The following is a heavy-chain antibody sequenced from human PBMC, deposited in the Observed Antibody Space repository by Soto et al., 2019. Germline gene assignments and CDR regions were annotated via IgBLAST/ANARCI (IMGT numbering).Heavy chain of an antibody. CDR3: AHNAQHKLGPSWFDP. J-gene: IGHJ5*02. V-gene: IGHV4-61*01. CDR2: IYYSGST. CDR1: GGSVSSGSYY. D-gene: IGHD7-27*01. Sequence: SETLSLTCTVSGGSVSSGSYYWSWIRQPPGKGLEWIGYIYYSGSTNYNPSLKSRVTISVDTSKNQFSPKLISANGADTAVYYCAHNAQHKLGPSWFDPWGPGTLATVSS.